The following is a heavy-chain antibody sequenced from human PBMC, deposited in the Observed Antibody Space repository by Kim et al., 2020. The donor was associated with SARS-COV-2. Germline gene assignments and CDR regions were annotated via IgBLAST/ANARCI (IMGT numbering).Heavy chain of an antibody. V-gene: IGHV3-7*01. CDR3: ARDDSLRLAAAGKPYDY. CDR1: GFSFSNSW. CDR2: IKQDGSAK. D-gene: IGHD6-13*01. J-gene: IGHJ4*02. Sequence: GGSLRLSCAASGFSFSNSWMSWVRQAPGKGLEWVANIKQDGSAKYYVDSVKGRFTISRDNAKNSLYLQMNSLRAEDSAVYYCARDDSLRLAAAGKPYDYWSQGALVTVSS.